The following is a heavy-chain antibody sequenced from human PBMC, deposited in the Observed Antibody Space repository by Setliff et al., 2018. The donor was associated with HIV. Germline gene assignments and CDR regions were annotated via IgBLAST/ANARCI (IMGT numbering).Heavy chain of an antibody. Sequence: SETLSLTCDVYGGSLDNYYWTWMRQAPGKGLEWIGEIVDSGATFYNSSLQSRVTISLDTPRKRFSLKLRSVTAADTAVYYCARARSCSGGTCLRYYYYYYGMDVW. V-gene: IGHV4-34*12. CDR1: GGSLDNYY. J-gene: IGHJ6*01. CDR2: IVDSGAT. CDR3: ARARSCSGGTCLRYYYYYYGMDV. D-gene: IGHD3-16*01.